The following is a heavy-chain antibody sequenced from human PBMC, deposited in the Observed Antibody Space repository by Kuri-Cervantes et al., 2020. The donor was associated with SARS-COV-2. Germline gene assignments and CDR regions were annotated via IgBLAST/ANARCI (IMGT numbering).Heavy chain of an antibody. D-gene: IGHD2-2*01. V-gene: IGHV4-38-2*02. Sequence: SETLSLTCIVSGYSISSGYYCGWIRPPPGKGLGWIGSIYHSGSTYYTQSLKSRVTISVDTSKNQFSLKLSSMTAADTAVYYCARQGGIVVVPAALWGQGTLVTVSS. CDR3: ARQGGIVVVPAAL. J-gene: IGHJ4*02. CDR2: IYHSGST. CDR1: GYSISSGYY.